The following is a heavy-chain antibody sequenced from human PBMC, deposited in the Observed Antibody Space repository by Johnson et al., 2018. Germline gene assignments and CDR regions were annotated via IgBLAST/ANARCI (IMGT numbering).Heavy chain of an antibody. J-gene: IGHJ6*02. CDR2: IIPIFGPA. Sequence: QVRLGQSGAEVKKPGSSVKVSCKASGGTFSSYAISWVRQAPGQGLEWMGGIIPIFGPANYAQKFQGRVTITADESTSTAYMELSSLRSVDTAVYYCARVHPHSLYYYGMDVWGQGTTVTVSS. V-gene: IGHV1-69*01. CDR3: ARVHPHSLYYYGMDV. CDR1: GGTFSSYA. D-gene: IGHD2-21*01.